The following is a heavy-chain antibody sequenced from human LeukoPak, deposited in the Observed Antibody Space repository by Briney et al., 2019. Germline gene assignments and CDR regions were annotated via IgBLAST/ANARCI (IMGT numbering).Heavy chain of an antibody. J-gene: IGHJ4*02. D-gene: IGHD1-1*01. V-gene: IGHV4-59*01. CDR2: IYYSGST. CDR1: GGSISSYY. Sequence: SETLSLTCTVSGGSISSYYWSWIRQPPGKGLEWIGYIYYSGSTNYNPSLKSRVTISVDTSKNQFSLKLSSVTAADTAVYYWARGNWNDRPLGYWGQGTLVTVSS. CDR3: ARGNWNDRPLGY.